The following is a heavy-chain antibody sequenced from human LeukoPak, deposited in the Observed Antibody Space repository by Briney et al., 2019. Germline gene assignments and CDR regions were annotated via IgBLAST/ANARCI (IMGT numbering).Heavy chain of an antibody. V-gene: IGHV3-23*01. Sequence: GGSLRLSCAASGFTFSSYGMSWVRQAPGKGLEWVAAISGSGGSTYYADSVKGRFTISRDNSKNTLYLQMNSLRAEDTAVYYCAKQLVRYSWFDPWGQGTLVTVSS. CDR2: ISGSGGST. J-gene: IGHJ5*02. CDR3: AKQLVRYSWFDP. CDR1: GFTFSSYG. D-gene: IGHD3-9*01.